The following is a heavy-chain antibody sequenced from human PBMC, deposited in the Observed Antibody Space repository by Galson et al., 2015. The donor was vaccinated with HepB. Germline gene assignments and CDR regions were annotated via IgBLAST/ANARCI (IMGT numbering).Heavy chain of an antibody. CDR1: GYSISSGYY. CDR3: ARDKGDCSSTSCYGGYYYGMDV. D-gene: IGHD2-2*01. Sequence: ETLSLTCTVSGYSISSGYYWGWIRQPPGKGLEWIGSIYHSGSTYYNPSLKSRVTISVDTSKNQFSLKLSSVTAADTAVYYCARDKGDCSSTSCYGGYYYGMDVWGQGTTVTVSS. CDR2: IYHSGST. V-gene: IGHV4-38-2*02. J-gene: IGHJ6*02.